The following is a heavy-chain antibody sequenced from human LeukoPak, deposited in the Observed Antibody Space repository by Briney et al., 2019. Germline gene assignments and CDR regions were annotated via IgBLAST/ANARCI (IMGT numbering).Heavy chain of an antibody. CDR1: GFTFSSYE. CDR3: ARVYSSGWYKPQYYYYYGMDV. D-gene: IGHD6-19*01. Sequence: GGSLRLSCAASGFTFSSYEMNWVRQAPGKGLEWVSYISSSGSTIYYADSVKGRFTTSRDNAKNPLYLQMNSLRAEDAAVYYCARVYSSGWYKPQYYYYYGMDVWGQGTTVTVSS. V-gene: IGHV3-48*03. J-gene: IGHJ6*02. CDR2: ISSSGSTI.